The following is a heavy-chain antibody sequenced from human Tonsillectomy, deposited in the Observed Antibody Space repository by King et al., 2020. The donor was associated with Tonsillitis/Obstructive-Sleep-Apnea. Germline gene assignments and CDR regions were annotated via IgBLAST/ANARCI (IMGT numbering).Heavy chain of an antibody. V-gene: IGHV4-39*01. CDR3: ARFQDPNYYYMDV. J-gene: IGHJ6*03. CDR2: IYYSGST. Sequence: QLQESGPGLVKPSETLSLTCTVSGDSIIRSSYYWGWIRQPPGKGLECIGSIYYSGSTYYNPSLKSRVTISVDMSRNQFSLKLSSVTAADTAVYYCARFQDPNYYYMDVWGKGTTVTVSS. CDR1: GDSIIRSSYY.